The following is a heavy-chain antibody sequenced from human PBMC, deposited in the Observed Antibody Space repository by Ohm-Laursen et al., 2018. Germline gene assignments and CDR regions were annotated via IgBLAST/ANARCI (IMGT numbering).Heavy chain of an antibody. J-gene: IGHJ6*02. Sequence: ESLRISCKGSGYSFTSYWIGWVRQMPGKGLEWMGIIYPGDSDTRYSPSFQGQVTISADKSISTAYLQWSSLKASDTAMYYCARNVDTAMDLYYYYGMDVWGQGTTVTVSS. V-gene: IGHV5-51*01. CDR1: GYSFTSYW. CDR2: IYPGDSDT. CDR3: ARNVDTAMDLYYYYGMDV. D-gene: IGHD5-18*01.